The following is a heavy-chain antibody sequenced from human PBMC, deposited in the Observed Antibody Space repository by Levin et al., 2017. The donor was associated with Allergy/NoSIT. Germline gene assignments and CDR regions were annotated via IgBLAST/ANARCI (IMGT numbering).Heavy chain of an antibody. J-gene: IGHJ4*02. D-gene: IGHD3-22*01. V-gene: IGHV3-73*01. CDR2: IRSKDNNYAT. Sequence: LSLTCATSGFAFSGSAIHWVRQAAGKGLEWVGRIRSKDNNYATAYSASVKGRFTISRDDSKNTAYLQMSGLTTEDAAVYYCARLQYYYDTVAYYNFDYWGQGTLVTVSS. CDR1: GFAFSGSA. CDR3: ARLQYYYDTVAYYNFDY.